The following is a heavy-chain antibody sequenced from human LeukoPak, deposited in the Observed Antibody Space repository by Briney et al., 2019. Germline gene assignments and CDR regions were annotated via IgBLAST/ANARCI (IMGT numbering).Heavy chain of an antibody. Sequence: GESLKISCRGSGYSFTAYWIAWVRQMPGKGLEWMGIIYPGDSDTRYSPSFQGQVTISADKSISIAYLQWSSLKASDTAMYYCARQKSGSGNDYYGMDVWGQGTTVTVSS. CDR1: GYSFTAYW. CDR3: ARQKSGSGNDYYGMDV. J-gene: IGHJ6*02. D-gene: IGHD3-10*01. CDR2: IYPGDSDT. V-gene: IGHV5-51*01.